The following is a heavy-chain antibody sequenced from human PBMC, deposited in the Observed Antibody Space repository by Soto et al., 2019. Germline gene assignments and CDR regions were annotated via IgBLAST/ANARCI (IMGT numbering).Heavy chain of an antibody. CDR3: ARVLGRLKRITMIVVVTTPPDY. D-gene: IGHD3-22*01. Sequence: ASVKVSCKASGYTFTSYGISWVRQAPGQGLEWMGWISAYNGNTNYAQKLQGRVTMTTDTSTSTAYMELRSLRSDDTAVYYCARVLGRLKRITMIVVVTTPPDYWGQGTLVTVSS. CDR1: GYTFTSYG. J-gene: IGHJ4*02. V-gene: IGHV1-18*01. CDR2: ISAYNGNT.